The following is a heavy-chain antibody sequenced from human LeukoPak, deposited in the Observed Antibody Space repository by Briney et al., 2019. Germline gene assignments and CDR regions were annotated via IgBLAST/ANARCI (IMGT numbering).Heavy chain of an antibody. Sequence: ASVKVSCKASGYTFTDYYMHWVRRAPGQGLEWMGWINPKTGDTKYVQKFQGRVTMTRDSSINIAYMELSRLRSDDTAVYYCARDRARITIFGVAKYMDVWGRGTTVTVSS. V-gene: IGHV1-2*02. CDR3: ARDRARITIFGVAKYMDV. J-gene: IGHJ6*03. CDR1: GYTFTDYY. CDR2: INPKTGDT. D-gene: IGHD3-3*01.